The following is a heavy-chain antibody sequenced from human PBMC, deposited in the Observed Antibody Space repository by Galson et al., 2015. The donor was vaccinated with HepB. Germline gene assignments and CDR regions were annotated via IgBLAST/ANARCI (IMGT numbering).Heavy chain of an antibody. D-gene: IGHD2/OR15-2a*01. J-gene: IGHJ2*01. CDR2: FDTRDRI. CDR1: GVSISNYH. CDR3: ARDREYFDL. V-gene: IGHV3-66*01. Sequence: SLRLSCAAYGVSISNYHINWVRQAPGKGLEWVSFFDTRDRIKYVDSVKGRITISRDSSKNTLYFQISSLRAEDTAVYYCARDREYFDLWGRGTLVTVSS.